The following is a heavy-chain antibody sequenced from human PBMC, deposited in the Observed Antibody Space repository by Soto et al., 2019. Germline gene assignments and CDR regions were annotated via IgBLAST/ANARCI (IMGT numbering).Heavy chain of an antibody. CDR2: INAGNGNT. Sequence: ASVKVSCKASGYTFTSYAMHWVRQAPGQRLEWMGWINAGNGNTKYSQKFQGRVTITADKSTSTAYMELSSLRSEDTAVYYCASLHGPGDSSGWYDGYYYYYMDVWGKGTTVTVSS. J-gene: IGHJ6*03. CDR3: ASLHGPGDSSGWYDGYYYYYMDV. D-gene: IGHD6-19*01. CDR1: GYTFTSYA. V-gene: IGHV1-3*01.